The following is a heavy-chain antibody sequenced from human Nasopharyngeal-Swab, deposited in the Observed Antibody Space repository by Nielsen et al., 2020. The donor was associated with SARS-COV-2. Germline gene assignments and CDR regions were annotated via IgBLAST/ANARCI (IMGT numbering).Heavy chain of an antibody. CDR1: GYIFTSYD. Sequence: ASVKVSCKASGYIFTSYDISWVRQARGPGLEWMGWIGAYNGNTNYAQKFQDRVTMTTDTSASTVYMELRSLRSDDTAVYYCARHGVAEDYWGQGTLVTVSS. J-gene: IGHJ4*02. V-gene: IGHV1-18*01. CDR3: ARHGVAEDY. CDR2: IGAYNGNT. D-gene: IGHD3-3*01.